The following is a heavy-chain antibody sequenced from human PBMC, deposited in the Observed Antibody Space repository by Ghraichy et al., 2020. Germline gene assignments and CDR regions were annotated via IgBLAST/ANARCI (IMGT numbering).Heavy chain of an antibody. Sequence: AGSLRLSCAASGFTFSEHYMDWVRQAPGKGLEWVGRSRNKANSYTTEYAASVKGRFTISRDDSKNSLYLQMNSLKTEDTAVYYCAKLGYCVTTTCRGLGNWGQGTLVTVSS. CDR1: GFTFSEHY. CDR2: SRNKANSYTT. CDR3: AKLGYCVTTTCRGLGN. D-gene: IGHD2-2*01. V-gene: IGHV3-72*01. J-gene: IGHJ4*02.